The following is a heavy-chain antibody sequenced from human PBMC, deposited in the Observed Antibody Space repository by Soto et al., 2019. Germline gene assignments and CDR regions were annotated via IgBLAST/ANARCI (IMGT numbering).Heavy chain of an antibody. J-gene: IGHJ4*02. V-gene: IGHV4-39*02. D-gene: IGHD2-15*01. CDR2: IYYRGNT. CDR1: GGSISSSSYY. Sequence: QLQLQESGPGLVKPSETLSLTCTVSGGSISSSSYYWGWIRQPPGKGLEWIGSIYYRGNTYYNPALKSRVTISVDTSKNQLSRKLSSVTAADTAVYYCAREGGGYCSGGSCQVDYWGQGTLVTVSS. CDR3: AREGGGYCSGGSCQVDY.